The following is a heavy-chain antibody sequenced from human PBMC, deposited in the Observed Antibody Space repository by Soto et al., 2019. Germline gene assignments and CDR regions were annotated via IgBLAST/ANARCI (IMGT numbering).Heavy chain of an antibody. CDR3: ARFVRRTTYYFDY. Sequence: QVQLQESGPGLVKPSQTLSLTCTVSGGSISSGGYYWSWIRQHPGKGLEWIGYIYYSGSTYYNPSLTSRVTISVDTSKNQFSLKLSSVTAADTAVYYCARFVRRTTYYFDYWGQGTLVTVSS. V-gene: IGHV4-31*03. J-gene: IGHJ4*02. CDR2: IYYSGST. CDR1: GGSISSGGYY. D-gene: IGHD1-1*01.